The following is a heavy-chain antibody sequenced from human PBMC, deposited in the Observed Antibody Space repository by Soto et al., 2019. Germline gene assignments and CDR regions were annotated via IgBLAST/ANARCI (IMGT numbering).Heavy chain of an antibody. V-gene: IGHV4-39*01. CDR3: ASRGGSDSYGYRLDY. CDR1: GGSVSSGSYY. D-gene: IGHD5-18*01. Sequence: SETLSLTCTVSGGSVSSGSYYWSWIRQPPGKGLEWIGSIYYSGSTYYNPSLKSRVTISVDTSKNQFSLKRSSVTAADTAVYYCASRGGSDSYGYRLDYWGQGTLVTVSS. J-gene: IGHJ4*02. CDR2: IYYSGST.